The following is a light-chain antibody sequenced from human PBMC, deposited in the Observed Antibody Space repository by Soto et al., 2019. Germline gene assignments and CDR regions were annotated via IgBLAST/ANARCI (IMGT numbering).Light chain of an antibody. J-gene: IGKJ2*01. CDR2: GAS. CDR1: QSVSSSY. V-gene: IGKV3-20*01. Sequence: EIVLTQSPGTLSLSPGERATLSCRASQSVSSSYLVWYQQKPGQAPRLLIYGASSRATGIPDRFSGSGSGTDFTLTISRLEPEDFAVYYCQQYGSSPGNTFGQGTKLEIK. CDR3: QQYGSSPGNT.